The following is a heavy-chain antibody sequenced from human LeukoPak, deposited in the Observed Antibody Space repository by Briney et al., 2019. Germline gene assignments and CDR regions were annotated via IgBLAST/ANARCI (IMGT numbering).Heavy chain of an antibody. V-gene: IGHV1-2*06. D-gene: IGHD2-15*01. J-gene: IGHJ5*02. CDR3: ARGYCSGGTCYLVENWLDP. CDR2: INPNSGGT. Sequence: ASVKVSCEASGYTLTAYYIYWVRQAPGQGLEWMGRINPNSGGTDYAQNFQGRATMTRDTSISTAYTELSRLRSDDTAVYYCARGYCSGGTCYLVENWLDPWGQGTLVTVSS. CDR1: GYTLTAYY.